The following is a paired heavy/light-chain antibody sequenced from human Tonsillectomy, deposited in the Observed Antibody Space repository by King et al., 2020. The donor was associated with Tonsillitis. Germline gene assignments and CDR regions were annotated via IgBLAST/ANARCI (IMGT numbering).Heavy chain of an antibody. CDR1: GFIFRTYN. CDR3: VRDLMTVSGDHSYYGFDV. V-gene: IGHV3-30*13. J-gene: IGHJ6*02. Sequence: QVQLVESGGGVVQPGRSLRLSCAASGFIFRTYNMHWVRQAPGKGLEWVSLISFDGSNRFYADSVRGRFTISRDNSANRQFLLMNSLRADDTAVYYCVRDLMTVSGDHSYYGFDVWGQGTRVTVSS. CDR2: ISFDGSNR. D-gene: IGHD6-19*01.
Light chain of an antibody. CDR3: CAYAYSSDPSYV. CDR2: EVS. CDR1: ISDVGRDKLVSVLGSDNL. J-gene: IGLJ1*01. V-gene: IGLV2-23*02. Sequence: HSALTQPASVSGSPAQSITISCTGNISDVGRDKLVSVLGSDNLVSWYQQHPDKAPKLIIYEVSQRPSGVPSRFSGSKSGNTASLTISGLQAEDEADYYCCAYAYSSDPSYVFGTGTKVTVL.